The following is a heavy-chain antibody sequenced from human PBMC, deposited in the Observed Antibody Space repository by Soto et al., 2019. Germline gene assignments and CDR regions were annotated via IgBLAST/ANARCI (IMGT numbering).Heavy chain of an antibody. J-gene: IGHJ4*01. Sequence: LGESLKISCKTSGYSFTSYWIGWVRQMPGKGMEWMGNIYPYDSDTRYSPSFQGQVTISADTSITTAYLQWSGLRASDTPMYFCARHLVGSTRGNFDYWGQGTLVTVSS. V-gene: IGHV5-51*01. CDR2: IYPYDSDT. CDR3: ARHLVGSTRGNFDY. CDR1: GYSFTSYW. D-gene: IGHD2-2*01.